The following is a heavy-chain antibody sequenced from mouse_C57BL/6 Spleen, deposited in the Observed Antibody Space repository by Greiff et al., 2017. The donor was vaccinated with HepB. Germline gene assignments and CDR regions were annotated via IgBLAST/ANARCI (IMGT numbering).Heavy chain of an antibody. D-gene: IGHD2-5*01. V-gene: IGHV1-26*01. CDR2: INPNNGGT. CDR3: ARLDYSNYFFAY. J-gene: IGHJ3*01. Sequence: VQLQQSGPELVKPGASVKISCKASGYTFTDYYMNWVKQSHGKSLEWIGDINPNNGGTSYNQKFKGKATLTVDKSSSTAYMELRSLTSEDSAVYYCARLDYSNYFFAYWGQGTLVTVSA. CDR1: GYTFTDYY.